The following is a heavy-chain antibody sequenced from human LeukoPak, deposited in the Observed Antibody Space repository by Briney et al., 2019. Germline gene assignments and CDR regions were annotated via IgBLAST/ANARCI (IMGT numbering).Heavy chain of an antibody. J-gene: IGHJ4*02. Sequence: SVTVSCTASGGTFSSYAISWVRQAPGQGLEWMGGIIPIFGTANYAQKFQGRVTITADESTSTAYMELSSLRSEDTAVYYCARGGPLHYYDSSGPPPDYWGQGTLVTVSS. CDR3: ARGGPLHYYDSSGPPPDY. CDR2: IIPIFGTA. D-gene: IGHD3-22*01. V-gene: IGHV1-69*13. CDR1: GGTFSSYA.